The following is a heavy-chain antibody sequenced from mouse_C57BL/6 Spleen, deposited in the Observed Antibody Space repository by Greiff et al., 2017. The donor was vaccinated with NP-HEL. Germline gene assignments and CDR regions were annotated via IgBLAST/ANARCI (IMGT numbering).Heavy chain of an antibody. Sequence: DVHLVESGGGLVKPGGSLKLSCAASGFTFSDYGMHWVRQAPEKGLEWVAYISSGSSTIYYADTVKGRFTISRDNAKNTLFLQMTSLRSEDTAMYYCARSLYSPYYFDYWGQGTTLTVSS. CDR3: ARSLYSPYYFDY. CDR2: ISSGSSTI. CDR1: GFTFSDYG. V-gene: IGHV5-17*01. D-gene: IGHD6-1*01. J-gene: IGHJ2*01.